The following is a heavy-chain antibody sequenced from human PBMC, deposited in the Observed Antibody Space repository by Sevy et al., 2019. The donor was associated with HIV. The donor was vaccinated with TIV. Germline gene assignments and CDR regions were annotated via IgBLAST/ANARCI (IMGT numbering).Heavy chain of an antibody. D-gene: IGHD6-19*01. J-gene: IGHJ4*02. CDR2: IYTSGST. Sequence: SETLSLTCTVSGGSISSYYWSWIRQPAGKGLEWIGRIYTSGSTNCNPSLKSRVTMSVDTSKNQFSLKLSSVTAADTAVYYCARYSSGWYLPSYFDYWGQGTLVTVSS. CDR1: GGSISSYY. CDR3: ARYSSGWYLPSYFDY. V-gene: IGHV4-4*07.